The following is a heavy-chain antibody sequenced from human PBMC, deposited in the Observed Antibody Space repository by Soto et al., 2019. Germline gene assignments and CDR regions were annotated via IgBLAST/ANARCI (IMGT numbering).Heavy chain of an antibody. Sequence: EVQLVESGGGLVQPGGSLRLSCAASGFTVSTKYMSWVRQAPGKGLEWVSVIYSGGSTFYEDSVRGRFTISRDNSKNTVKLQMNSLRAEDTAVYYCARDPWAADYWGQGTLVTVSS. V-gene: IGHV3-66*01. CDR2: IYSGGST. CDR3: ARDPWAADY. J-gene: IGHJ4*02. D-gene: IGHD3-16*01. CDR1: GFTVSTKY.